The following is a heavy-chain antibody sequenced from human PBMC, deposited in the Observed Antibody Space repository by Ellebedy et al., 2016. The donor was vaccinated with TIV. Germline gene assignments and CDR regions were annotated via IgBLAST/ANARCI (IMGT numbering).Heavy chain of an antibody. CDR1: GGSVSSGSYY. J-gene: IGHJ6*01. D-gene: IGHD4-17*01. V-gene: IGHV4-61*01. CDR3: ARDFSIPINDYGDYEEYGMDV. Sequence: SETLSLXXTVSGGSVSSGSYYWSWIRQPPGKGLEWIGYIYYSGSTNYNPSLKSRVTISVDTSKNQFSLKLSSVTAADTAVYYCARDFSIPINDYGDYEEYGMDVWGQGTTVTVSS. CDR2: IYYSGST.